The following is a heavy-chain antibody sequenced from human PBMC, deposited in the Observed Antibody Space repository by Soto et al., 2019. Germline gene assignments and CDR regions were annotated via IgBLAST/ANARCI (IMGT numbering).Heavy chain of an antibody. V-gene: IGHV4-59*12. Sequence: PSETLSLTCSVSGGTISSYYWSWIRQPPGKGLEWIGYIYSRGTTSYNPSLKSRATILVDTSKNQFSLRLTSVTATDTAVYYCATGRISRGLDVWGQGTTVTVYS. CDR3: ATGRISRGLDV. J-gene: IGHJ6*02. CDR2: IYSRGTT. CDR1: GGTISSYY.